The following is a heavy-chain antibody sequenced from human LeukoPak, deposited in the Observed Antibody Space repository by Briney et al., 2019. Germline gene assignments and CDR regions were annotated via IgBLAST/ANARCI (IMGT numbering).Heavy chain of an antibody. J-gene: IGHJ4*02. CDR2: ISYDGSNK. V-gene: IGHV3-30*04. CDR1: GFTFNNYA. CDR3: ARDYYDSSGYYR. Sequence: GGSLRLSCAASGFTFNNYAMSWVRQAPGKGLEWVAVISYDGSNKYYADSVKGRFTISRDNSKNTLYLQMNSLRAEDTAVYYCARDYYDSSGYYRWGQGTLVTVSS. D-gene: IGHD3-22*01.